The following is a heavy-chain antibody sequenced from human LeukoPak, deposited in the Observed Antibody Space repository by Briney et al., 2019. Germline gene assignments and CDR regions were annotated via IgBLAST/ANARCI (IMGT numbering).Heavy chain of an antibody. CDR1: GFTFSSYN. J-gene: IGHJ4*02. V-gene: IGHV3-21*01. D-gene: IGHD6-19*01. CDR2: ISSSSTYI. Sequence: GGSLRLSCAASGFTFSSYNMNWVRQAPGKGLEWVSFISSSSTYIYYADSVKGRFTISRDNAKKSLYLQMNSLRAEDTAVYYCAREFSVAGTLDWGQGTLVTVSS. CDR3: AREFSVAGTLD.